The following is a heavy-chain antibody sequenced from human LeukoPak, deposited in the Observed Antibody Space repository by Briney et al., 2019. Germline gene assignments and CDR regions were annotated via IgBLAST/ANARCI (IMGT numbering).Heavy chain of an antibody. Sequence: PSETLSLTCTVSGGSISSYYWSWIRQPAGKGLEWIGRIYTSGSTNYNPSLKSRVTMSVDTSKNQFSLKLSSVTAADTAVYYCARDGGPTPKGGLNWFDPWGQGTLVTVSS. V-gene: IGHV4-4*07. J-gene: IGHJ5*02. CDR1: GGSISSYY. CDR2: IYTSGST. D-gene: IGHD3-16*01. CDR3: ARDGGPTPKGGLNWFDP.